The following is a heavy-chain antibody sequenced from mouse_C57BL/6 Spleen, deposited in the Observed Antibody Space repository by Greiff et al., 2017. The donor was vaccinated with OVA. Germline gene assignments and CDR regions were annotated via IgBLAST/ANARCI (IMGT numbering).Heavy chain of an antibody. CDR2: ISSGSSTI. V-gene: IGHV5-17*01. Sequence: EVMLVESGGGLVKPGGSLKLSCAASGFTFSDYGMHWVRQAPEKGLEWVAYISSGSSTIYYADTVKGRFTISRDNAKNTLFLQMTSLRSEDTAMYYGARPCKDSNYWYFDVWGTGTTVTVSS. CDR3: ARPCKDSNYWYFDV. D-gene: IGHD2-5*01. CDR1: GFTFSDYG. J-gene: IGHJ1*03.